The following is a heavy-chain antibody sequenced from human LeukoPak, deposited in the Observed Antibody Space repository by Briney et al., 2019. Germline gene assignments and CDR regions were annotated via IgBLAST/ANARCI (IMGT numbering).Heavy chain of an antibody. CDR2: ISYDGSNK. CDR1: GFTFSRYG. D-gene: IGHD3-16*01. CDR3: AKRGTEAYFDY. V-gene: IGHV3-30*18. Sequence: GGSLRLSCAASGFTFSRYGIHWVRQAPGKGLEWVAVISYDGSNKYYADSVKGRFTISRDNSKKTLYQQMNSLRAEDTAVYYCAKRGTEAYFDYWGQGTLVTVSS. J-gene: IGHJ4*02.